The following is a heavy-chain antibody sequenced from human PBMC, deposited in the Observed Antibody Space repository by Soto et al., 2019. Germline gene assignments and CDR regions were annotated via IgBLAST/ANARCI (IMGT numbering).Heavy chain of an antibody. D-gene: IGHD1-1*01. CDR1: GGTFSSYA. V-gene: IGHV1-69*13. Sequence: GASVKVSCKASGGTFSSYAISWVRQAPGQGLEWMGGIIPIFGTANYAQKFQGRVTITADESTSTAYMELSSLRSEDTAVYYCARVPTGSYYFDYWGQGTLVTVSS. CDR2: IIPIFGTA. J-gene: IGHJ4*02. CDR3: ARVPTGSYYFDY.